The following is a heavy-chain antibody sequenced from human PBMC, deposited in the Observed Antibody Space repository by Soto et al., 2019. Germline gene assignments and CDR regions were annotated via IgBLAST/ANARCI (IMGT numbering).Heavy chain of an antibody. J-gene: IGHJ4*02. D-gene: IGHD2-15*01. V-gene: IGHV3-30-3*01. CDR1: GFTFSSYA. Sequence: PGGSLRLSCAASGFTFSSYAMHWVRQAPGKGLEWVAVISYDGSNKYYADSVKGRFTISRDNSKNTPYLQMNSLRAEDTAVYYCARDFGYCSGGSCYWGQGTLVTVSS. CDR2: ISYDGSNK. CDR3: ARDFGYCSGGSCY.